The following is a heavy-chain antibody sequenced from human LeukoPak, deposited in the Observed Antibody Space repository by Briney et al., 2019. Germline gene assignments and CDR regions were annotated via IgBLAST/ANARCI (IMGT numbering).Heavy chain of an antibody. Sequence: ASVKVSCKASGGTFTSYAISWVRQAPGQGLEWMGIMNPSGGSTSYAQKFQGRVTMTRDMSTSTVYMELSSLRSEDTAIHYCAREHDYGDYGHFDYWGQGTLVTVSS. CDR1: GGTFTSYA. V-gene: IGHV1-46*01. CDR3: AREHDYGDYGHFDY. D-gene: IGHD4-17*01. J-gene: IGHJ4*02. CDR2: MNPSGGST.